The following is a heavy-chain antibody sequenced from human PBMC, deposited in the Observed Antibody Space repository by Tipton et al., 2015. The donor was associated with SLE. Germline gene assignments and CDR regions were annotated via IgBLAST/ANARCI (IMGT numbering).Heavy chain of an antibody. V-gene: IGHV4-39*07. Sequence: TLSLTCTVSGVSISSTSYYWGWIRQSPGKGLEWIGSIYYSGSSNFNPSLKSRVTVSVDTSKNQFSLNLSSVTAADTAVYYCAREDYGDSDGAFDIWGQGTMVTVSS. D-gene: IGHD4-17*01. CDR1: GVSISSTSYY. CDR2: IYYSGSS. J-gene: IGHJ3*02. CDR3: AREDYGDSDGAFDI.